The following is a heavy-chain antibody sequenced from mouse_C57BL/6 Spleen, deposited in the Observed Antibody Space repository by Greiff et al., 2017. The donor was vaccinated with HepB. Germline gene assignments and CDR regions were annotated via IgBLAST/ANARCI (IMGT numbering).Heavy chain of an antibody. CDR1: GFNIKDDY. CDR2: IDPENGDT. D-gene: IGHD1-1*01. J-gene: IGHJ3*01. V-gene: IGHV14-4*01. CDR3: TTGDYVSSYGAY. Sequence: EVQLQQSGAELVRPGASVKLSCTASGFNIKDDYMHWVKQRPEQGLEWIGWIDPENGDTEYASKFQGKATITADTSSNTAYLQLSSLTSEDTAVYYCTTGDYVSSYGAYWVQGTLVTVSA.